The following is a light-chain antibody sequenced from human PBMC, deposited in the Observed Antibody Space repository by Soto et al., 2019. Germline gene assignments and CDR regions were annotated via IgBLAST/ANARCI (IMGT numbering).Light chain of an antibody. CDR1: SGHSSYA. Sequence: QSVLTQSPSASASLGASVKLTCTLSSGHSSYAIAWHQQQPEKGPRNLMKLNTDGSHSKGDGIPDRFSGSSSGAERYLTISSLQSEDEADYYCQTWDTGTHVVFGGGTNVTVL. J-gene: IGLJ2*01. CDR3: QTWDTGTHVV. V-gene: IGLV4-69*01. CDR2: LNTDGSH.